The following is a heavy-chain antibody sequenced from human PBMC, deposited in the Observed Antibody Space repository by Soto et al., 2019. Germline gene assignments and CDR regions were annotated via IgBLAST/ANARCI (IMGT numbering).Heavy chain of an antibody. V-gene: IGHV2-5*02. CDR1: DFSLTRGVG. CDR2: IYWDDDK. J-gene: IGHJ5*02. D-gene: IGHD4-17*01. CDR3: AHKPLTTTGAFDP. Sequence: QITLKESGPALVKPTQTLTLTCTFSDFSLTRGVGVAWIRQPPGKALEWLALIYWDDDKRYSSSLKSRLTITKDTSKNQVVLIMTNMDPVDTATYYCAHKPLTTTGAFDPWGQGTLVTVSS.